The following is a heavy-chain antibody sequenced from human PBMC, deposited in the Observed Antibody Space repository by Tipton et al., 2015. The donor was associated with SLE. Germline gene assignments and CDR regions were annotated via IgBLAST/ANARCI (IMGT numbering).Heavy chain of an antibody. CDR2: INHSGST. Sequence: TLSLTCAVSGYSISSGYYWSWIRQPPGKGLEWIGEINHSGSTNYNPSLKSRVTISVDTSKNQFSLKLSSVTAADTAVYYCARVGKGGYRKSQDRLYNWFDPWGQGTLVTVSS. J-gene: IGHJ5*02. CDR3: ARVGKGGYRKSQDRLYNWFDP. CDR1: GYSISSGYY. D-gene: IGHD3-16*01. V-gene: IGHV4-34*01.